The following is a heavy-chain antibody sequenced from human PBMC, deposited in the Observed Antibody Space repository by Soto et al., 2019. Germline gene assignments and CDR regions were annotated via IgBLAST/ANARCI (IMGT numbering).Heavy chain of an antibody. CDR2: LYYGRSA. CDR1: GDSISTYY. V-gene: IGHV4-59*01. D-gene: IGHD2-15*01. J-gene: IGHJ4*02. Sequence: QVQLQESGPGLVKPSETLSLTCAVSGDSISTYYCMWIRRPPGKGLESIGYLYYGRSANYNPSLKSRVTLSVDTCTNQCSLTLSSMTAADTAVYYCALRSMAVVPEYWGQGTLVTVSS. CDR3: ALRSMAVVPEY.